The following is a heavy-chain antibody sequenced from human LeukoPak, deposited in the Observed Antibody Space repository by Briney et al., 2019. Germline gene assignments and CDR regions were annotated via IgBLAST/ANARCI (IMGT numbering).Heavy chain of an antibody. CDR2: IIPIFGTA. V-gene: IGHV1-69*05. CDR1: GGTFSSYA. CDR3: ARGGTMVRGVLFDI. Sequence: ASVKVSCKASGGTFSSYAISWVRQAPGQGLEWMGGIIPIFGTANYAQKFQGRVTITTDESTSTAYMELCSLRSEDTAVYYCARGGTMVRGVLFDIWGQGTMVTVSS. J-gene: IGHJ3*02. D-gene: IGHD3-10*01.